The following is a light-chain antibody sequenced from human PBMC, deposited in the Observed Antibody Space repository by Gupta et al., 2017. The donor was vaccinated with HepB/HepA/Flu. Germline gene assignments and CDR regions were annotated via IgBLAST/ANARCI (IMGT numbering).Light chain of an antibody. Sequence: EIVLTQSPGTLSLSPGERATLSCRASQSVSSSHLAWYQQKPGQAPRLLIYDASARATGIPDRFSGSGSGTDFTLTSSLETEDSAVYYWQQDGSSLSFGGGTKVEIK. CDR3: QQDGSSLS. V-gene: IGKV3-20*01. CDR1: QSVSSSH. J-gene: IGKJ4*01. CDR2: DAS.